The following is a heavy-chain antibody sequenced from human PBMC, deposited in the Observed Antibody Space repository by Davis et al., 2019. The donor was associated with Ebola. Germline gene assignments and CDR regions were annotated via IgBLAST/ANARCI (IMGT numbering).Heavy chain of an antibody. V-gene: IGHV5-10-1*01. CDR2: IDPTDSHR. CDR3: TGMPYYYYGMDV. J-gene: IGHJ6*02. Sequence: GESLKISCRASGYSLPSSWITRVRQMPGKGPEWMGRIDPTDSHRSYSPSFQGHIPISADKSISTAYLQWSSLKASDTAMYYCTGMPYYYYGMDVWGQGTLVTVSS. D-gene: IGHD2-2*01. CDR1: GYSLPSSW.